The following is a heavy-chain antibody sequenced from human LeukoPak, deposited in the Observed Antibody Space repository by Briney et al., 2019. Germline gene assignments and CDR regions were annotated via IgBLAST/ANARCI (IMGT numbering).Heavy chain of an antibody. D-gene: IGHD6-13*01. V-gene: IGHV3-11*01. J-gene: IGHJ4*02. CDR1: GFTFSDYY. Sequence: GGSLRLSCAASGFTFSDYYMSWIRQAPGKGLEWVSYISPTGTAMYYADSVKGRFTISRDNAKNSLYLQMNSLRAEDTAVYFCARDWTAATGTNDYWGQGTLVTVSS. CDR2: ISPTGTAM. CDR3: ARDWTAATGTNDY.